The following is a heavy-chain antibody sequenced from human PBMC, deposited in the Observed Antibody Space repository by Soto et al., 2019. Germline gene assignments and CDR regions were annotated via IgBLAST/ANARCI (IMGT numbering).Heavy chain of an antibody. CDR3: ARAPFGGSFYPFDY. CDR2: INPSSGGT. V-gene: IGHV1-46*01. CDR1: GYTLTNYY. Sequence: ASVKVSCKASGYTLTNYYIHWVRQAPGQGLEWMGIINPSSGGTKYAQNFQVRVTMTRDTSSNSSYMELSSLTSDDTAVYFCARAPFGGSFYPFDYWGPGTLVTVSS. D-gene: IGHD1-26*01. J-gene: IGHJ4*02.